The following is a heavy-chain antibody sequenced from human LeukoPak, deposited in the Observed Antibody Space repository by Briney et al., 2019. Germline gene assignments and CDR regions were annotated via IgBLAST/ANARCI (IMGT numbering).Heavy chain of an antibody. V-gene: IGHV4-34*01. CDR1: GGSFSGYY. CDR3: ARGRPHGNDY. Sequence: SETLSLTCAVYGGSFSGYYWSWIRQPPGKGLEWIGEINHSGSTNYNPSLKSRVTISVDTSKNQFSLKLSSVAAADTAVYYCARGRPHGNDYWGQGTLVTVSS. D-gene: IGHD4-23*01. CDR2: INHSGST. J-gene: IGHJ4*02.